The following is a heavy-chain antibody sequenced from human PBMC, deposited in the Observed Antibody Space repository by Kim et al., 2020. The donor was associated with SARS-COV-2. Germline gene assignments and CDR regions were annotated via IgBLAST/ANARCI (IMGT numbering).Heavy chain of an antibody. V-gene: IGHV3-66*01. D-gene: IGHD6-19*01. J-gene: IGHJ4*02. Sequence: YSESGKYRFSISRDNSTTWLYLQMNSLRAEDTAVYYCARDRRYRSGGFDYWGQGTLVTVSS. CDR3: ARDRRYRSGGFDY.